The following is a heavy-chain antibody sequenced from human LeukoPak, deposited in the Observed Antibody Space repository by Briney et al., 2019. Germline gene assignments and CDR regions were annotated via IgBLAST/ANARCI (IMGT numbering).Heavy chain of an antibody. CDR3: ARPKIAAAGTNYYYMDV. J-gene: IGHJ6*03. CDR2: IYYSGST. CDR1: GGSISSSSYY. Sequence: SEALSLTCTVSGGSISSSSYYWGWIRQPPGKGLEWIGSIYYSGSTYYNPSLKSRVTISVDTSKNQFSLKLSSVTAADTAVYYCARPKIAAAGTNYYYMDVWGKGTTVTVSS. V-gene: IGHV4-39*01. D-gene: IGHD6-13*01.